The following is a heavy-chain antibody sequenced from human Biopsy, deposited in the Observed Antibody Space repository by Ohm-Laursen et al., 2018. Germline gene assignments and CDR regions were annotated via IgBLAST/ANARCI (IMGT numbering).Heavy chain of an antibody. Sequence: LSLTCAASGFTFSDYWMGWVRQAPGKGLEWVANIKQDGNEKYYVDSVMGRFTISRDNGKNSLYLQMNSLRAEDTAVYYCARARGSGRLRYHFDYWGQGTLVTVSS. CDR3: ARARGSGRLRYHFDY. D-gene: IGHD1-26*01. J-gene: IGHJ4*02. V-gene: IGHV3-7*01. CDR2: IKQDGNEK. CDR1: GFTFSDYW.